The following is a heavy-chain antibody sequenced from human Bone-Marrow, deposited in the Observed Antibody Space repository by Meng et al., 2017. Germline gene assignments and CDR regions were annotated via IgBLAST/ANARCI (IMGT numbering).Heavy chain of an antibody. Sequence: GESLKISCAASGFTFSSYGMHWVRQAPGKGLEWVAVIWYDGSNKYYADSVKGRFTISRDNSKNTLYLQMNSLRAEDTAVYYRARDIAVDGWDQLGYWGQGTLVTVSS. D-gene: IGHD6-19*01. CDR1: GFTFSSYG. CDR3: ARDIAVDGWDQLGY. V-gene: IGHV3-33*01. J-gene: IGHJ4*02. CDR2: IWYDGSNK.